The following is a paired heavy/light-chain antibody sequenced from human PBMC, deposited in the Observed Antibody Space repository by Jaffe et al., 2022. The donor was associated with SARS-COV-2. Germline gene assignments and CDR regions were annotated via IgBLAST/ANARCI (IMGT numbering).Heavy chain of an antibody. J-gene: IGHJ6*03. CDR3: ARRGYMDV. V-gene: IGHV3-7*01. D-gene: IGHD3-10*01. Sequence: EVQLVESGGDLVQPGGSLRLSCAASGFTFSSYWMSWVRQAPGKGLEWVASMNQDGSEKYSVDSLKGRFTISRDNAKNSLYLQMNSLRAEDTAVYYCARRGYMDVWGKGTTVTVSS. CDR1: GFTFSSYW. CDR2: MNQDGSEK.
Light chain of an antibody. CDR2: WAS. V-gene: IGKV4-1*01. J-gene: IGKJ1*01. CDR1: QSVLYSSNNKNY. CDR3: QHYYGALWT. Sequence: DIVLTQSPVSLAVSLGERATINCKSSQSVLYSSNNKNYLAWFQQKPGQPPKLLVYWASTRESGVPDRFSGSGSGTDFTLTISSLQAEDVAVYYCQHYYGALWTFGQGTKVEIK.